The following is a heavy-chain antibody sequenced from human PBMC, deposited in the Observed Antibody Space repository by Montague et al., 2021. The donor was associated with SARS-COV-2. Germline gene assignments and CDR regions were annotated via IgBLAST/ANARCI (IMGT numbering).Heavy chain of an antibody. J-gene: IGHJ6*02. CDR2: IYYSGST. CDR1: GGSISGYY. Sequence: SETLSLTCTVSGGSISGYYWSWIRQSPRKGLEWIGYIYYSGSTKYNPXLESRVTVSVDRSKNQVSLKLSSVTPADTAVYYCARLLRSCSNGVCRTYYYYAMDVWGQGTTVTVSS. CDR3: ARLLRSCSNGVCRTYYYYAMDV. D-gene: IGHD2-8*01. V-gene: IGHV4-59*01.